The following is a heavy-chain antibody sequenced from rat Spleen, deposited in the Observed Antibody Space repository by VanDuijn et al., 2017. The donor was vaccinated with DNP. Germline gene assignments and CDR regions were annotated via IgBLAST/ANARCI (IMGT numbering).Heavy chain of an antibody. Sequence: EVQLQESGPGLVKPSQSLSLTCSVTGYSITSNYWGWIRKFPRNKMVYIGHISYSGSTSYNPSLKSRISITRDTSKNQFFLQLSSVTTEDTATYYCARWNIGTTTLDYWSQGVMVTVSA. D-gene: IGHD1-5*01. CDR3: ARWNIGTTTLDY. J-gene: IGHJ2*01. CDR2: ISYSGST. CDR1: GYSITSNY. V-gene: IGHV3-1*01.